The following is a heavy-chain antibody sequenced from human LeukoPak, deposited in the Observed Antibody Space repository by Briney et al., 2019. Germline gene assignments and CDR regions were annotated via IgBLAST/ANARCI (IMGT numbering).Heavy chain of an antibody. CDR1: GDSINSYY. CDR2: IHYSGHT. Sequence: SETLSLTCTGSGDSINSYYWSWIRQPPGKGLEWIAYIHYSGHTNSNPSLKSRVTISVDTSKSQFSLELSSVTAADTAVYYCARHGHDTGNYEAHFEHWGQGALVTVSS. D-gene: IGHD3-9*01. V-gene: IGHV4-59*08. J-gene: IGHJ4*02. CDR3: ARHGHDTGNYEAHFEH.